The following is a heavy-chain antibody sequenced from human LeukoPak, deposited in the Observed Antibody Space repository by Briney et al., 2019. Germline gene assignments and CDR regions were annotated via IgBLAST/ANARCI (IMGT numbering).Heavy chain of an antibody. V-gene: IGHV3-30*03. J-gene: IGHJ5*02. D-gene: IGHD4-17*01. CDR2: ISYEGDST. Sequence: QPGGSQRLSCAASGFIFRLYGMHWVRQAPRKGLEWVALISYEGDSTYYADSVKGRFTIYRDNSKDMLYLQMNSLRAEDTAVYYCARNYGDCRLTWWFDPWGQGTLVTVSA. CDR1: GFIFRLYG. CDR3: ARNYGDCRLTWWFDP.